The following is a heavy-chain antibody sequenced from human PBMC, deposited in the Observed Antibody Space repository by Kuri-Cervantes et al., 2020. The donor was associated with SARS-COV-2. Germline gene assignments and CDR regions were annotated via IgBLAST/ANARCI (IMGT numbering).Heavy chain of an antibody. CDR1: GFTFSSYW. V-gene: IGHV3-23*01. J-gene: IGHJ4*02. Sequence: GGSPRLSCAASGFTFSSYWMSWVRQAPGKGLEWVSAISGSGGSTYYADSVKGRFTISRDNSKNTLYLQMNSLRAEDTAVYYCAKTLRVYSSSPFDYWGQGTLVTVSS. D-gene: IGHD6-13*01. CDR3: AKTLRVYSSSPFDY. CDR2: ISGSGGST.